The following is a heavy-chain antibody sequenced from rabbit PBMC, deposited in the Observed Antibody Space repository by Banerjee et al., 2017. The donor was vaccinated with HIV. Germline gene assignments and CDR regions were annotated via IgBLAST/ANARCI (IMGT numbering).Heavy chain of an antibody. D-gene: IGHD8-1*01. CDR3: ARDGAGGSYFAL. CDR2: IDPVFGIT. V-gene: IGHV1S7*01. Sequence: HLKESGGGLVQPGGSLKLSCTASGLTLSSYYMNWVRQAPGKGLEWIGYIDPVFGITYYANWVNGRFSISRENAQNTVFLQMTSLTAADTATYFCARDGAGGSYFALWGPGTLVTVS. J-gene: IGHJ4*01. CDR1: GLTLSSYY.